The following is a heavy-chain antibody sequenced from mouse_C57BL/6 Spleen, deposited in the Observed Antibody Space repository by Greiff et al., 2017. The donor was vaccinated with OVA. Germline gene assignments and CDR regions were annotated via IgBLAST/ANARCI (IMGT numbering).Heavy chain of an antibody. CDR1: GYTFTSYW. CDR3: ARWIRQWGFAY. V-gene: IGHV1-69*01. Sequence: QVQLQQPGAELVMPGASVKLSCKASGYTFTSYWMHWVKQRPGQGLEWIGEIDPSDSYTNYNQKFKGKSTLTVDKSSSTAYMQLSSLTSEDSAVDYCARWIRQWGFAYWGQGTLVTVSA. D-gene: IGHD1-3*01. J-gene: IGHJ3*01. CDR2: IDPSDSYT.